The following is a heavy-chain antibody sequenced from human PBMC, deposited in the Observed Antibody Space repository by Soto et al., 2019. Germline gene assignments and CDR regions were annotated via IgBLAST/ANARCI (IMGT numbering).Heavy chain of an antibody. J-gene: IGHJ3*01. CDR2: INRESGAT. CDR1: GFSFSDYW. Sequence: EVQLVETGGGLVQPGGSLRLSCVASGFSFSDYWMSWVRQAPGKGLEWVANINRESGATFYVDSVKGRFTISRDNPKNSLYLQMSSTRAEETAVYFCAAADYWAPGGRMGGQGTMVTVS. CDR3: AAADYWAPGGRM. V-gene: IGHV3-7*01. D-gene: IGHD5-12*01.